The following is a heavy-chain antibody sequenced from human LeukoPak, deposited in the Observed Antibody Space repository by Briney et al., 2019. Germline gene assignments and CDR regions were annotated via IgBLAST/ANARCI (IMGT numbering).Heavy chain of an antibody. Sequence: GGSLRLSCAASGFTFSSYDMHWVRQPTGKGLEWVSAIGTAGDTYYSLSVKGRLTISRENAKNSLYLHMNSLSAGDTAVYFCARGHMLTGYYNFAWFDPWGQGTLVTVSS. CDR3: ARGHMLTGYYNFAWFDP. CDR2: IGTAGDT. J-gene: IGHJ5*02. D-gene: IGHD3-9*01. V-gene: IGHV3-13*01. CDR1: GFTFSSYD.